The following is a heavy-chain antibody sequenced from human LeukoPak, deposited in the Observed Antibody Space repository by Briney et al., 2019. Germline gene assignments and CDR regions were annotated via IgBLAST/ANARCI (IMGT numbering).Heavy chain of an antibody. CDR1: GFTFSSYA. V-gene: IGHV3-30*04. D-gene: IGHD3-10*01. CDR3: AKGKNTGSYLSHVDY. Sequence: GGSLRLSCAASGFTFSSYAMHWVRQAPGKGLEWVAVISYDGSNKYYADSVKGRFTISRDNSKNSLYLQMNSLRTEDTALYYCAKGKNTGSYLSHVDYWGQGTLVTVSS. J-gene: IGHJ4*02. CDR2: ISYDGSNK.